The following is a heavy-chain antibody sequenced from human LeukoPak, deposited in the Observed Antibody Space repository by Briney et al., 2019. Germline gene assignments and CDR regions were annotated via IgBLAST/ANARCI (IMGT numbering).Heavy chain of an antibody. J-gene: IGHJ4*02. Sequence: SETLSLTCTVSGGTISSSSYYWGWLRQPPGKGLEWIGSIYYSGSTYYNPSLKSRVTISVDTSKNQFSLKLSSVTAADTAVYYCARLGDGYNYNDYWGQGTLVTVSS. CDR1: GGTISSSSYY. V-gene: IGHV4-39*01. CDR3: ARLGDGYNYNDY. CDR2: IYYSGST. D-gene: IGHD5-24*01.